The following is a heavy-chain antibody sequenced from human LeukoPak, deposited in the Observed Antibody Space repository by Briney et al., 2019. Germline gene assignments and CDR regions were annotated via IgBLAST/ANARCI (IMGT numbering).Heavy chain of an antibody. D-gene: IGHD3-10*01. J-gene: IGHJ6*03. V-gene: IGHV4-59*01. CDR1: GGSISSYY. CDR2: FYYSGST. CDR3: ARVSITMVRDYYYYMDV. Sequence: PSETLSLTCTVCGGSISSYYWRWLRQPPGKGLAGIGYFYYSGSTNYNPSLKSRVTISVDTSKNQFSLKLSSVTAADAAVYYCARVSITMVRDYYYYMDVWGKGTTVTVSS.